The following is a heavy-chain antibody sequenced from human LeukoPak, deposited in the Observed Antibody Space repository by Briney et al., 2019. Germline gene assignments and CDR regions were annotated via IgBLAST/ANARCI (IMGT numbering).Heavy chain of an antibody. J-gene: IGHJ4*02. D-gene: IGHD5-12*01. CDR3: ARERRYSGYELDY. V-gene: IGHV4-31*11. Sequence: SETLSLTCAVYGGSFSGYYWSWIRQHPGKGLEWIGYIYYSGSTYYNPSLKSRVTISVDTSKNQFSLKLSSVTAADTAVYYCARERRYSGYELDYWGQGTLVTVS. CDR2: IYYSGST. CDR1: GGSFSGYY.